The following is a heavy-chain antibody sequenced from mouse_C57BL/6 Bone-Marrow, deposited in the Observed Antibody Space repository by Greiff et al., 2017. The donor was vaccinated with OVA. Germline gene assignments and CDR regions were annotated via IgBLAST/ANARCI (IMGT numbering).Heavy chain of an antibody. CDR2: INPYNGGT. CDR3: ARGGGYYGSSYRGYAMDY. D-gene: IGHD1-1*01. V-gene: IGHV1-19*01. CDR1: GYTFTDYY. J-gene: IGHJ4*01. Sequence: EVQLQQSGPVLVKPGASVKMSCKASGYTFTDYYMNWVKQSHGKSLEWIGVINPYNGGTSYNQKFKGKATLTVDKSSSTAYMELNSLTSKDSAVYYFARGGGYYGSSYRGYAMDYWGQGTSVTVSS.